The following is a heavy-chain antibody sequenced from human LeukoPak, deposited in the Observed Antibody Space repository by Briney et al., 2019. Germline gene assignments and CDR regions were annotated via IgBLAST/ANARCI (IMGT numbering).Heavy chain of an antibody. D-gene: IGHD6-6*01. Sequence: VASVKVSCKASGYTFTSYAMHWVRQAPGQRLEWMGWINAGNGNTKYSQEFQGRVTITRDTSASTAYMELSSLRSEDTAVYYCARDAYSSSPEGNYYYYMDVWGKGTTVTVSS. CDR2: INAGNGNT. J-gene: IGHJ6*03. CDR3: ARDAYSSSPEGNYYYYMDV. CDR1: GYTFTSYA. V-gene: IGHV1-3*03.